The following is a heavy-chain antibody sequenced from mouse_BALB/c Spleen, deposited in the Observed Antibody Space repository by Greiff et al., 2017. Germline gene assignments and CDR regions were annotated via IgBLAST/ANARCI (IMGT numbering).Heavy chain of an antibody. CDR2: INPNNGGT. D-gene: IGHD2-1*01. Sequence: EVQLQQSGPELVKPGASVKIPCKASGYTFTDYNMDWVKQSHGKSLEWIGDINPNNGGTIYNQKFKGKATLTVDKSSSTAYMELRSLTSEDTAVYYCARSYGNLGNWYFDVWGAGTTVTVSS. V-gene: IGHV1-18*01. CDR3: ARSYGNLGNWYFDV. J-gene: IGHJ1*01. CDR1: GYTFTDYN.